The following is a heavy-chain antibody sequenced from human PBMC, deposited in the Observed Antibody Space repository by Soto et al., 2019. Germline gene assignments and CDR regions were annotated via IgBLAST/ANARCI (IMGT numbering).Heavy chain of an antibody. CDR2: LSSSGSPI. V-gene: IGHV3-11*01. CDR1: GFTFSDYY. J-gene: IGHJ6*02. CDR3: ARGGQQLDGMDV. D-gene: IGHD6-13*01. Sequence: QVQLVESGGGLVKPGGSLRLSCAASGFTFSDYYMTWFRQAPAKGLEWVSDLSSSGSPIYYADSVKGRFTISRDNAKNALYLQMDSLRAEDTAVYYCARGGQQLDGMDVWGQGATVTVSS.